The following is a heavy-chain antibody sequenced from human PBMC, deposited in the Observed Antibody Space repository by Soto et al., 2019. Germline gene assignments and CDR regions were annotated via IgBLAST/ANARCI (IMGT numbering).Heavy chain of an antibody. CDR3: ASVDYYDSSGDYGY. Sequence: QVQLVQSGAEVKKPGASVKVSCKASGYTFTIYGISWVRQAPGQGLEWMGWISGYNGNTDYAQNLQDRVTLTTDASTSSVYMELMSLRSDDTAVYYCASVDYYDSSGDYGYWGQGTLITVSS. V-gene: IGHV1-18*04. CDR2: ISGYNGNT. J-gene: IGHJ4*02. CDR1: GYTFTIYG. D-gene: IGHD3-22*01.